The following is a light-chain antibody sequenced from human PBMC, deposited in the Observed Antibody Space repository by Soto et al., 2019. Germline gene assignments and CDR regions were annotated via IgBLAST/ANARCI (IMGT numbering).Light chain of an antibody. V-gene: IGLV1-44*01. CDR3: AAWDASLNGVV. CDR2: DN. J-gene: IGLJ2*01. Sequence: QAVVTQPPSASGTPGLRVPFSCSGSSSNIGSNPVSWYQLLPGTAPKLLIYDNERPSGVPDRFSGSKSGTSASLAISGLQSDDEADYYCAAWDASLNGVVFGGGTKVTVL. CDR1: SSNIGSNP.